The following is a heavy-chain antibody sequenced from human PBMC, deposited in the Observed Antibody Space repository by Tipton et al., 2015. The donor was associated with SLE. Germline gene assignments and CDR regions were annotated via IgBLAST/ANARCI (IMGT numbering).Heavy chain of an antibody. Sequence: SLRLSCAVSGFTFSSYAMSWVRQAPGKGLEWVSAIGGSSGNTYYADSVKGRFTISRDNSKNTLYLQMDSLSADDTAVYYCAKVAVGIGARLADYWGQGTLVTVSS. D-gene: IGHD6-6*01. CDR3: AKVAVGIGARLADY. V-gene: IGHV3-23*01. CDR1: GFTFSSYA. J-gene: IGHJ4*02. CDR2: IGGSSGNT.